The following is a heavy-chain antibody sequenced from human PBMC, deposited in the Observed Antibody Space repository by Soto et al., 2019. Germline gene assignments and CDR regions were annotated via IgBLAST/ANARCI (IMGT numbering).Heavy chain of an antibody. V-gene: IGHV4-61*01. D-gene: IGHD3-3*01. J-gene: IGHJ4*02. Sequence: PSETLYLTCTGSGGSFTSGSYSWSWLRQPPGKGLEWIGYVYHTGRTSYNPSLKRRVSISIDTSKNQFSLNLDSVTAADTAVYFCARDFAYFDSWGQGTLGTGSS. CDR2: VYHTGRT. CDR1: GGSFTSGSYS. CDR3: ARDFAYFDS.